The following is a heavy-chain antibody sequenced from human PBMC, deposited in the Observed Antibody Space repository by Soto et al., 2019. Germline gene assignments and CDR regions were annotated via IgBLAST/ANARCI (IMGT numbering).Heavy chain of an antibody. CDR1: GYTFTSYG. CDR3: ARDRLVYSNYGYYYGMDV. CDR2: ISAYNGNT. V-gene: IGHV1-18*01. Sequence: QVQLMQSGTEVKKPGASVMVSCKASGYTFTSYGISWVRQAPGQGLEWMGWISAYNGNTNYAQKLRGRVTMTTDTSTSTAYMELRSLRSDDTAVYYCARDRLVYSNYGYYYGMDVWGQGTTVTVSS. D-gene: IGHD4-4*01. J-gene: IGHJ6*02.